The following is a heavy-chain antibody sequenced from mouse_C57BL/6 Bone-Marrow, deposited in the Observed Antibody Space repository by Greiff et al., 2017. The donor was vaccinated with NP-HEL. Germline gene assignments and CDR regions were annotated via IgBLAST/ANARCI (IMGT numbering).Heavy chain of an antibody. CDR3: ARSTFHYFDY. CDR2: IRNKANGYTT. CDR1: GFTFTDYY. V-gene: IGHV7-3*01. Sequence: DVMLVESGGGLVQPGGSLSLSCAASGFTFTDYYMSWVRQPPGKALEWLGFIRNKANGYTTEYSASVKGRFTISRDNSQSILYLQMNALRAEDSATYYCARSTFHYFDYWGQGTTLTVSS. J-gene: IGHJ2*01.